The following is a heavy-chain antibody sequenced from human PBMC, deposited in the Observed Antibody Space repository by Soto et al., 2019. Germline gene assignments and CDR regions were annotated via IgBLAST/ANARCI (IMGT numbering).Heavy chain of an antibody. CDR2: IYYSGST. D-gene: IGHD4-17*01. Sequence: QLQLQESGPGLVKPSQTLSLTGTVSGGAISSGGYYWSWIRQHPGKGLEWIGYIYYSGSTYYNPSRKSRVTVSLETSKNQSSLKLRSVTAADTAVYYCARDQYGDNWYFDLWGRGTLVTVSS. CDR3: ARDQYGDNWYFDL. V-gene: IGHV4-31*03. J-gene: IGHJ2*01. CDR1: GGAISSGGYY.